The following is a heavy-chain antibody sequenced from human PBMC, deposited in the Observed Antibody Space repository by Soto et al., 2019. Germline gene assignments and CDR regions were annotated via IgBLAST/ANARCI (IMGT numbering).Heavy chain of an antibody. CDR1: GFTFSSYA. V-gene: IGHV3-23*01. Sequence: GRSLRLSCAASGFTFSSYAMSWVRQAPGKGLEWVSVISGSGGSTYYADSVKGRFTISRDNSKNTLYLQMNSLRAEDTAVYYCAKRGSGSQFDYWGQGTLVTVSS. CDR3: AKRGSGSQFDY. D-gene: IGHD1-26*01. J-gene: IGHJ4*02. CDR2: ISGSGGST.